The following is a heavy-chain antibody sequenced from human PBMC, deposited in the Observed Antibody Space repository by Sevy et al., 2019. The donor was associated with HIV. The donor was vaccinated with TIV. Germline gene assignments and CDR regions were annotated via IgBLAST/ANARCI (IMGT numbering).Heavy chain of an antibody. Sequence: GGSLRLSCAASGFTFSSYGMHWVRQAPGKGLEWVAVISYDGSNKYYAHSVKGRFTISRDNSKNTLYLQMNSLRAEDTAVYYCAKDAVVRGASSYGMDVWGQGTTVTVSS. CDR1: GFTFSSYG. CDR2: ISYDGSNK. D-gene: IGHD3-10*01. CDR3: AKDAVVRGASSYGMDV. J-gene: IGHJ6*02. V-gene: IGHV3-30*18.